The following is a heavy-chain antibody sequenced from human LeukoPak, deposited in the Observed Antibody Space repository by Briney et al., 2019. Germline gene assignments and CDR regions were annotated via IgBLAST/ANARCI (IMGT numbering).Heavy chain of an antibody. J-gene: IGHJ6*02. V-gene: IGHV3-33*06. CDR3: AKDHDHIYYYGMDV. Sequence: GRSLRLSCAASGFTFSTYGMHWVRQAPGKGLEWLAVIWYDGSNIYYADSLKGRFAISRDNSRNTLYLLLNSLRAEDTAVYYCAKDHDHIYYYGMDVWGQGTTVTVSS. CDR2: IWYDGSNI. CDR1: GFTFSTYG. D-gene: IGHD1-14*01.